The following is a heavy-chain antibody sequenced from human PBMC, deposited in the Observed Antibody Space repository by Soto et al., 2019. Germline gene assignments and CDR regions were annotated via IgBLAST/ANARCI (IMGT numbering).Heavy chain of an antibody. CDR2: ISGSGGST. Sequence: PGGSLRLSCAASGFTFSSYAMSWVRQAPGKGLEWVSAISGSGGSTYYADSVKGRFTISRDNSKNTLYLQMNSLRAEDTAVYYCAKIPPLEDYYYYYMDVWGKGTTVTVSS. V-gene: IGHV3-23*01. CDR1: GFTFSSYA. J-gene: IGHJ6*03. CDR3: AKIPPLEDYYYYYMDV.